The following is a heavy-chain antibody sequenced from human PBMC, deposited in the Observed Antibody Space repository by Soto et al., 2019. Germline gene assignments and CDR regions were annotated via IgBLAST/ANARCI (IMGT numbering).Heavy chain of an antibody. CDR2: ISTSDSTK. J-gene: IGHJ6*02. CDR1: GFSFSSYE. Sequence: GGSLRLSCAASGFSFSSYEMNWVRQAPGKGLEWVSYISTSDSTKYYADSVKGRFTISRDNAKNSLYLQMNSLRAEDTALYYCARNRRNFDFWSDPHVGDGMDVWGQGTTVTVSS. CDR3: ARNRRNFDFWSDPHVGDGMDV. D-gene: IGHD3-3*01. V-gene: IGHV3-48*03.